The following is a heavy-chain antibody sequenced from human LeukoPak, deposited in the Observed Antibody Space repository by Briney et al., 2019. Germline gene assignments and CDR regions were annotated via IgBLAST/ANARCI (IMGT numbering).Heavy chain of an antibody. D-gene: IGHD5-12*01. CDR2: ISGSDGGT. V-gene: IGHV3-23*01. Sequence: GGSLRLSCAASGFTLSSYGMNWVRQAPGKGLEWVSGISGSDGGTYYADSVKGRFTISRDNSKNTLYLQMNSLRAEDTAVYYCAKSGRVSGYDSVNHYMDVWGRGTTVTISS. CDR1: GFTLSSYG. J-gene: IGHJ6*03. CDR3: AKSGRVSGYDSVNHYMDV.